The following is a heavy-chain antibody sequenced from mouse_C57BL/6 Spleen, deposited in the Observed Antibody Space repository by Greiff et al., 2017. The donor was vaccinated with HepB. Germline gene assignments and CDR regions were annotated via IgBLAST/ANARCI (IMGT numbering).Heavy chain of an antibody. CDR3: STPYAPSYAMAY. CDR1: GFNIKDDY. CDR2: IDPDNGDT. D-gene: IGHD6-1*01. J-gene: IGHJ4*01. V-gene: IGHV14-4*01. Sequence: VQLQQSGAELVRPGASVKLSCTASGFNIKDDYMHWVKQRPEQGLEWIGLIDPDNGDTEYASKFQGKATITADTSSNTAYLQLSSLTSEYTAVYFCSTPYAPSYAMAYWGQGTPVTVSS.